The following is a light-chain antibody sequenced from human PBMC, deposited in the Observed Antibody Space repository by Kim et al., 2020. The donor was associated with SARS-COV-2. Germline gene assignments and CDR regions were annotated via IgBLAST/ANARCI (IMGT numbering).Light chain of an antibody. J-gene: IGLJ1*01. CDR2: ENY. Sequence: QRVTISWSGSRSNIGSNYVYWYQQLPGAAPKLLIYENYQRPAGVPDRFSGSKSGTSASLAISGLRSEDEADYYCAAWDDSLSVHYVFGTGTKVTVL. CDR3: AAWDDSLSVHYV. CDR1: RSNIGSNY. V-gene: IGLV1-47*01.